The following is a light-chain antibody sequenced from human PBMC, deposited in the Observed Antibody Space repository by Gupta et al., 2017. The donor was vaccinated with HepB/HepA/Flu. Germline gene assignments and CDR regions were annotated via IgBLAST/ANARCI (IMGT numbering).Light chain of an antibody. CDR2: LGS. CDR3: MQALQTPRT. CDR1: QCLLHSNGYNY. V-gene: IGKV2-28*01. Sequence: DIVMTEYSLSRTVTPGEPASISCRSSQCLLHSNGYNYLDWYLQKPGQSPQLVIYLGSNRASGVPDRFSGSGSGTDFTLKISSVEAEDVGVYYCMQALQTPRTFGQGTKLEIE. J-gene: IGKJ2*01.